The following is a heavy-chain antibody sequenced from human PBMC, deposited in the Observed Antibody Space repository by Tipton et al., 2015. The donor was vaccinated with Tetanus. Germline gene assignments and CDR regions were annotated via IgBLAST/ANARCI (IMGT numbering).Heavy chain of an antibody. CDR3: ARLGSGYSYGYYFDY. V-gene: IGHV4-4*02. Sequence: TLSLTCAVSGGSIDSINWWSWVRQPPGQGLEWIGETSDSGYTNYNPSLKSRVTISVDKSKDQFSLKLSSVTAADTAVYYCARLGSGYSYGYYFDYWGQGTLVTVSS. CDR2: TSDSGYT. D-gene: IGHD5-18*01. CDR1: GGSIDSINW. J-gene: IGHJ4*02.